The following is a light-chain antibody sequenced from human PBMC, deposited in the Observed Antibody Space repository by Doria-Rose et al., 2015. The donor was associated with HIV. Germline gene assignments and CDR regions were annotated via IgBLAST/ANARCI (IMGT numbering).Light chain of an antibody. CDR2: KAS. CDR1: QSISSW. Sequence: STLSASVGDRVTITCRASQSISSWLAWYQQKPGKAPNLLIYKASSLESGVPSRFSGSGSGTEFTLTISSLQPDDFATHYCQQYNSYLSFGQGTKLEIK. V-gene: IGKV1-5*03. CDR3: QQYNSYLS. J-gene: IGKJ2*01.